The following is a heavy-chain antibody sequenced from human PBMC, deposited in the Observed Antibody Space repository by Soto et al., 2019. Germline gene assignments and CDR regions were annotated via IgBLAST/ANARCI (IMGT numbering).Heavy chain of an antibody. D-gene: IGHD5-12*01. Sequence: EVQLVESGGGLVQPGGSLRLSCAASGFTFSSYSMNWVRQAPGKGLEWVSSISSSSSYIYYADSVKGRFTISRDNAKNSLYLQMSSLRAEDTAVYYCARYREEYSGYDALDYWGQGTLVTVSS. V-gene: IGHV3-21*01. CDR1: GFTFSSYS. J-gene: IGHJ4*02. CDR2: ISSSSSYI. CDR3: ARYREEYSGYDALDY.